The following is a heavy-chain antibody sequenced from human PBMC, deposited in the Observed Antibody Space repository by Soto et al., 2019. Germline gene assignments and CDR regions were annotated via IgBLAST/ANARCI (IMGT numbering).Heavy chain of an antibody. CDR1: GFTFGSFL. J-gene: IGHJ4*02. Sequence: PGGSLRLSCAASGFTFGSFLMDWVRQAPGKGLEWVANINQDGSDKHYVDSVKGRFTISRDNAKNSLYLQMSSLTAEDSALYYCARSLDYWGQGTLVTVSS. V-gene: IGHV3-7*01. CDR2: INQDGSDK. CDR3: ARSLDY.